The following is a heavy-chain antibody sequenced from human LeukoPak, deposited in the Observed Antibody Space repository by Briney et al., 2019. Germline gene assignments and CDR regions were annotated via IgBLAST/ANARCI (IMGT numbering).Heavy chain of an antibody. J-gene: IGHJ1*01. CDR3: ARDFQWLVPAEYFQH. Sequence: ASVKVSCQASGYTFTRYYIHCVPQAPAHALECMGSLNPNSGATNVAQKFQGRVTMTRDTSINTAYMEMSSLRSDDTAVYYCARDFQWLVPAEYFQHWGQGTVVTVSS. CDR1: GYTFTRYY. D-gene: IGHD6-19*01. CDR2: LNPNSGAT. V-gene: IGHV1-2*02.